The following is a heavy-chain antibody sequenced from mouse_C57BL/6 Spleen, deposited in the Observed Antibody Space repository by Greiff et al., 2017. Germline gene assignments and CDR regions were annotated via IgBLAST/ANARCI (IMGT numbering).Heavy chain of an antibody. CDR1: GYSITSGYD. J-gene: IGHJ4*01. CDR2: ISYSGST. D-gene: IGHD1-1*01. Sequence: EVQLQESGPGMVKPSQSLSLTCTVTGYSITSGYDWHWIRHFPGNKLEWMGYISYSGSTNYNPSLKSRISITHDTSKNHFFLKLNSVTTEDTATYYCARGNYPYYAMDYWGQGTSVTVSS. V-gene: IGHV3-1*01. CDR3: ARGNYPYYAMDY.